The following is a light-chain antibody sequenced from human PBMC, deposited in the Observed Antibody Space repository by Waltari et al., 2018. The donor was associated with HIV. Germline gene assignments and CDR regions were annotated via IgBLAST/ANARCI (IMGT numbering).Light chain of an antibody. CDR2: EVS. CDR3: CSYAGSSTYV. V-gene: IGLV2-23*02. Sequence: QSALTQPASVSGSPGQSITISCPGTSSDVGSYNLVSWYQQHPGKAPKLMIYEVSKRPSGVSKRFSGSKSGNTASLTISGLQAEDEADYYCCSYAGSSTYVFGTGTKVTVL. J-gene: IGLJ1*01. CDR1: SSDVGSYNL.